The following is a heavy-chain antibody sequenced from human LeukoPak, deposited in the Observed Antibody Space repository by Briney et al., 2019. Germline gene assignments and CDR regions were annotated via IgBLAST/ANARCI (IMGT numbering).Heavy chain of an antibody. CDR1: GYTFTSYG. Sequence: ASVKVSCKASGYTFTSYGISWVRQAPGQGLEWMGWISAYNGNTNYAQKLQGRVTMTTDTSTSTAYMELRSLRSDDTAVYYCARDDAAYCGGDCYSDYWGQGTLVIVSS. CDR3: ARDDAAYCGGDCYSDY. CDR2: ISAYNGNT. V-gene: IGHV1-18*01. D-gene: IGHD2-21*01. J-gene: IGHJ4*02.